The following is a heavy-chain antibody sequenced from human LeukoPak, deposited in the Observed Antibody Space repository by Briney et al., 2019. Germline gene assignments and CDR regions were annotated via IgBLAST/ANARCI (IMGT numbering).Heavy chain of an antibody. CDR1: GFTFSSYG. Sequence: GRSLRLSCAASGFTFSSYGMHWVRQAPGKGLEWVAVISYDGSNKYYADSVKGRFTISRDNSKNTLYLQMNSLRAEDTAVYYCAKDSSYSSGDYWGQGTLVTVSS. CDR3: AKDSSYSSGDY. D-gene: IGHD6-19*01. V-gene: IGHV3-30*18. J-gene: IGHJ4*02. CDR2: ISYDGSNK.